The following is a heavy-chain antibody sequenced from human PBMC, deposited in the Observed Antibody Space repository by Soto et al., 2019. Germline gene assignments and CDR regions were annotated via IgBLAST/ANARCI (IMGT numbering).Heavy chain of an antibody. V-gene: IGHV4-61*01. CDR3: ARSPYCSGGSCPRAAFDI. D-gene: IGHD2-15*01. CDR2: IYYSGST. J-gene: IGHJ3*02. Sequence: PAETLSLTCTVSGGSVSSGSYYWVWIRHPPGKGLEWIGYIYYSGSTNYNPSLKSRVTISVDTSKNQFSLKLSSVTAADTAVYYCARSPYCSGGSCPRAAFDIWGQGTMVTVSS. CDR1: GGSVSSGSYY.